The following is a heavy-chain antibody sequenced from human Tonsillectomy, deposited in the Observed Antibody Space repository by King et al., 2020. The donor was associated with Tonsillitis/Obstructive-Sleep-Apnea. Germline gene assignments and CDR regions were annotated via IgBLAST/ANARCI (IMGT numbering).Heavy chain of an antibody. V-gene: IGHV3-21*01. CDR3: ARDCWDIVVVPRVRKGNYYYYYYMDV. J-gene: IGHJ6*03. D-gene: IGHD2-2*01. Sequence: VQLVESGGGLVKPGGSLRLSCAASGFTFSSYSMNWVRQAPGKGLEWVSSISSSSSYIYYADSVKGRFTISRDNAKNSLYLQMNSLRAEDTAVYYCARDCWDIVVVPRVRKGNYYYYYYMDVWGKGTTVTVSS. CDR1: GFTFSSYS. CDR2: ISSSSSYI.